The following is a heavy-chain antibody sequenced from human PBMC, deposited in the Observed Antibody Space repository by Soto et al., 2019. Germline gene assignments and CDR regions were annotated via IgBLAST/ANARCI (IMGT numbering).Heavy chain of an antibody. Sequence: QVQLVESGGGVVQPGGSLRLSCAASGFTFSHYGMHWVRQAPGRGLDWVALIWHDGSDERYADSVKGRFTISRDSSMNTVHLQMKSLRAEDTAVYYCEGVIGQCTGGSCFAESWGQGTLVTISS. CDR1: GFTFSHYG. J-gene: IGHJ4*02. CDR2: IWHDGSDE. D-gene: IGHD2-8*02. CDR3: EGVIGQCTGGSCFAES. V-gene: IGHV3-33*01.